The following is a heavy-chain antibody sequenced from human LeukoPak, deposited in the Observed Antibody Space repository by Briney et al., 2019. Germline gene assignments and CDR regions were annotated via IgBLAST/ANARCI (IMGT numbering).Heavy chain of an antibody. J-gene: IGHJ4*02. D-gene: IGHD3-10*01. Sequence: PGGSLRLSCVVSGITVSNYGMSWVRQAPGKGLEWVSGISESGGGTNYADSVKGRFIISRDNAENMVYLHMNSLRAEDTAVYFCAKRGIVIRGVVVIGFHKEAYYFDYWGQGILVTVSS. V-gene: IGHV3-23*01. CDR1: GITVSNYG. CDR3: AKRGIVIRGVVVIGFHKEAYYFDY. CDR2: ISESGGGT.